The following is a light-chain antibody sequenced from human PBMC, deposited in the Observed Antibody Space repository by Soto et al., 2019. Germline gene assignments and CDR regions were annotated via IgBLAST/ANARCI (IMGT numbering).Light chain of an antibody. CDR3: QKYNSAPWT. Sequence: DIQMTQSPSSLSAAVGDRVSITCRASQGISNYLAWYLQKPGKVPKLLIYAASTLQSGVPSRFSGSGSGTDFTLTISSLQPEDVATYYCQKYNSAPWTFGQGTKVDFK. CDR2: AAS. J-gene: IGKJ1*01. V-gene: IGKV1-27*01. CDR1: QGISNY.